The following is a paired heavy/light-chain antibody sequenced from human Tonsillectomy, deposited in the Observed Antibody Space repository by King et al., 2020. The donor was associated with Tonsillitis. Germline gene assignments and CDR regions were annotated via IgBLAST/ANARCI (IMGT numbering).Heavy chain of an antibody. D-gene: IGHD3-22*01. V-gene: IGHV1-69*01. CDR3: ARHPERYYYDSSGRKRGNGFDI. Sequence: QVHLVQSGAEVKKPGSSVKVSCKTSRDTFNRHSISWVRQAPGQGLEWMGGIIPIFGTRNHAYKFQGRVAITADESTGTVYMELSSLTSEDTAMYFCARHPERYYYDSSGRKRGNGFDIWGQGTLVTVSS. CDR1: RDTFNRHS. CDR2: IIPIFGTR. J-gene: IGHJ3*02.
Light chain of an antibody. CDR1: SDINVGDYN. CDR3: MIWPSNAWV. CDR2: YYSDSDK. V-gene: IGLV5-37*01. J-gene: IGLJ3*02. Sequence: QPVLTQPPSSSASPGESARLTCTLPSDINVGDYNIFWYQQKPGSPPRFLLYYYSDSDKGQGSGVPSRFSGSKDASANAGILLISGLQSDDEGDYYCMIWPSNAWVFGGGTKLTVL.